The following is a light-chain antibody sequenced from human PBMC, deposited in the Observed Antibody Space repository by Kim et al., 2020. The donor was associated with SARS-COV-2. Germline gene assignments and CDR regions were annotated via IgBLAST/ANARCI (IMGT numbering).Light chain of an antibody. CDR3: CSYAGSSTSVV. J-gene: IGLJ2*01. CDR1: SSDVGSYNL. Sequence: QSIHISCTGTSSDVGSYNLVSWYQQHPGKAPNLMIYEVSKRPSGVSNRFSGSKSGNTASLTISGLQAEDEADYYCCSYAGSSTSVVFGGGTQLTVL. V-gene: IGLV2-23*02. CDR2: EVS.